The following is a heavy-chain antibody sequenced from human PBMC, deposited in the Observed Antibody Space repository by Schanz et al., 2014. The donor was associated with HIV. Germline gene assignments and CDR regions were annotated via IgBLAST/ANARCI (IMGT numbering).Heavy chain of an antibody. CDR1: GYTFTNYD. V-gene: IGHV1-18*01. CDR3: ARGARYGMDV. Sequence: QVHLVQSGAEVKKPGSSVKVSCKASGYTFTNYDINWVRQATGQGLEWMGWISVYNGNTNYAQKVQDRVTMTTDTSTSTVYMDLKSLRSDDTAIYYCARGARYGMDVWGQGTTVIVSS. CDR2: ISVYNGNT. J-gene: IGHJ6*02.